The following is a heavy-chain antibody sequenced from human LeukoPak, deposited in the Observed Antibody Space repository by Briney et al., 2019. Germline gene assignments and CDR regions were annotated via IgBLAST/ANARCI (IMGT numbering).Heavy chain of an antibody. CDR3: ARSRYDSSAYRFDS. D-gene: IGHD3-22*01. V-gene: IGHV1-8*01. CDR1: GYTFTGYD. Sequence: GASVKVSCKASGYTFTGYDITWVRQAPGQGLEWMGWMNPNSANTGYAQKFQGRVTMTRNNSITTAYMELSSLTSEDTAVYYCARSRYDSSAYRFDSWGPGTLVTVSS. J-gene: IGHJ4*02. CDR2: MNPNSANT.